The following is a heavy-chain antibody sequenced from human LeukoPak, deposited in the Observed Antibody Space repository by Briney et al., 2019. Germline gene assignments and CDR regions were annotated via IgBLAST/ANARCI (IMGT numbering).Heavy chain of an antibody. J-gene: IGHJ5*02. CDR1: PFTFNGSW. V-gene: IGHV3-7*01. CDR3: ARGYYYDSSGPNWFDP. CDR2: MDPTGSQK. D-gene: IGHD3-22*01. Sequence: PGGSLRLSCADSPFTFNGSWMNWVRQAPGKGLEWVANMDPTGSQKRYVDSVRGRFTISKDNPGASLYLDMHSLRAEDTAIYYCARGYYYDSSGPNWFDPWGQGTLVTVSS.